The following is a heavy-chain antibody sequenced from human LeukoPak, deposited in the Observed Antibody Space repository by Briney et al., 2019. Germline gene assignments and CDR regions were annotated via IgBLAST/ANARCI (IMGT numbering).Heavy chain of an antibody. D-gene: IGHD1-26*01. CDR2: IFSGGAT. CDR1: GFTVSSTS. Sequence: GGSLRLSCAVSGFTVSSTSMSWIRQAPGQGLEWVSVIFSGGATYYADSVKGRFTISRDNSKNTLYLQMSSLRAEDPAVYYCASDYSGFFPTDHFDYWGQGILVTVSS. CDR3: ASDYSGFFPTDHFDY. J-gene: IGHJ4*02. V-gene: IGHV3-53*01.